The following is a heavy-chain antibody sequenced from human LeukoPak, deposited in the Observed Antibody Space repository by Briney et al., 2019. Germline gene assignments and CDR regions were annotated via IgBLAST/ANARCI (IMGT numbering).Heavy chain of an antibody. J-gene: IGHJ4*02. CDR3: ARDRDGYNPYFDY. V-gene: IGHV1-2*02. Sequence: ASVKVSCKASGYTFTSYYMHWVRQAPGQGLEWMGWINPNSGGTNYAQKFQGRVTMTRDTSISTAYMELSRLRSDDTAVYYCARDRDGYNPYFDYWGQGTLVTVSS. D-gene: IGHD5-24*01. CDR2: INPNSGGT. CDR1: GYTFTSYY.